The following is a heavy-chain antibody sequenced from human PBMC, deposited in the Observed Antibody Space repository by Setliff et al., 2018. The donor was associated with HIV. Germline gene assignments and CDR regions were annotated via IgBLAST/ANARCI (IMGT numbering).Heavy chain of an antibody. CDR1: GGSISSSNW. CDR3: ARLVTVVSLNYRDV. V-gene: IGHV4-4*02. CDR2: IYHSGST. J-gene: IGHJ6*03. Sequence: PSETLSLTCAVSGGSISSSNWWSWVRQPPGKGLEWIGEIYHSGSTNYNPSLRSRATISVDKSKNQFSLNLRSVTAADTAVYYCARLVTVVSLNYRDVWGKGTTFTVSS. D-gene: IGHD2-15*01.